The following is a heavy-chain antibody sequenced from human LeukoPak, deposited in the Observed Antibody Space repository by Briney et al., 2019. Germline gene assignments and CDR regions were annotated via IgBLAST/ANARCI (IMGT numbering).Heavy chain of an antibody. CDR1: GGSISSGDYY. CDR3: ARVRGSSWYLFDY. CDR2: IYYSGST. V-gene: IGHV4-30-4*01. J-gene: IGHJ4*02. D-gene: IGHD6-13*01. Sequence: SETLSLTCTVSGGSISSGDYYWSWIRQPPGKGLEWIGYIYYSGSTYYNPSLKSRVTISVDTSKNQFSLKLSSVTAADTAVYYCARVRGSSWYLFDYWGQGTLVTVSS.